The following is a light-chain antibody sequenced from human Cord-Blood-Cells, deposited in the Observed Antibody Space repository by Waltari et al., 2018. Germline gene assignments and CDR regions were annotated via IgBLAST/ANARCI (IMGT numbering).Light chain of an antibody. Sequence: QSALTQPRSVSGSPGQSVTISCTGTSSDVGGYNYVSWYHEHPGKAPKLMIYDVSKRPAGVPDRFSGAKSGNTASLTISGLQAEDEADYDCCSYAGSYTDVFGTGTKVTVL. J-gene: IGLJ1*01. V-gene: IGLV2-11*01. CDR2: DVS. CDR3: CSYAGSYTDV. CDR1: SSDVGGYNY.